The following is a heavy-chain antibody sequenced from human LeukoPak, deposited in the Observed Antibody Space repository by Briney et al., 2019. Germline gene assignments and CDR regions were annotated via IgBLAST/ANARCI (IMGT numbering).Heavy chain of an antibody. V-gene: IGHV1-69*05. Sequence: ASVKVSCKASGGTFSSYAISWVRQAPGQGLEWMGGIIPIFGTANYAQKFQGRVTITTDESTSTAYMELSSLRSEDTAVYYCARSSSWSPVGLYYFDYRGQGTLVTVSS. J-gene: IGHJ4*02. CDR2: IIPIFGTA. D-gene: IGHD6-13*01. CDR3: ARSSSWSPVGLYYFDY. CDR1: GGTFSSYA.